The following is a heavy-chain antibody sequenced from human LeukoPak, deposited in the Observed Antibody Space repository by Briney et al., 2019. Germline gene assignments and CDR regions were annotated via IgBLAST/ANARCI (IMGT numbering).Heavy chain of an antibody. D-gene: IGHD1-1*01. CDR3: ARYPSSRNDHTYYYYYYGMDV. CDR1: GYSFTSYW. J-gene: IGHJ6*02. V-gene: IGHV5-51*01. CDR2: IYPGDSDT. Sequence: GESLKISCKGTGYSFTSYWIGWVRQMPGKGLEWMGIIYPGDSDTRYSPSFQGQVTISADKSISTAYLQWSSLKASDTAMYYCARYPSSRNDHTYYYYYYGMDVWGQGTTVTVSS.